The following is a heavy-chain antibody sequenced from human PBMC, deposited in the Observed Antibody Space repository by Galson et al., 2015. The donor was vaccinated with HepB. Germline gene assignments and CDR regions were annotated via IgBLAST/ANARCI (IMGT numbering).Heavy chain of an antibody. Sequence: YWSWIRQPPGKGLEWIGYIYYTGSTKYNPALKSRVTIVVDTSKDQFSLKLSSVTAADTAVYYCAREDRVLLWSGELADAFDIWGQGTMVTVSS. CDR3: AREDRVLLWSGELADAFDI. D-gene: IGHD3-10*01. CDR1: Y. J-gene: IGHJ3*02. CDR2: IYYTGST. V-gene: IGHV4-59*01.